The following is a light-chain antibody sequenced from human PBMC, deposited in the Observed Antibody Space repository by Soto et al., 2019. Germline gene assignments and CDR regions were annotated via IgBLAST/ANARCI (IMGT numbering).Light chain of an antibody. Sequence: DKVMTQSPATLSLSPGERATLSCRASQSVSSNLAWYQQKPGQAPRLLIYAASTRATDIPARFSGSGSGTEFTLTISSLQSEDFAIYYCQQYNNWPITFGQGTRLEIK. V-gene: IGKV3-15*01. CDR2: AAS. CDR1: QSVSSN. J-gene: IGKJ5*01. CDR3: QQYNNWPIT.